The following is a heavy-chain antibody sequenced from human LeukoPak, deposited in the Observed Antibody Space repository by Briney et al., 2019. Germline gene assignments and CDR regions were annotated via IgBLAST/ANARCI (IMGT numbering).Heavy chain of an antibody. Sequence: GSLRLSCAASGFTFSSYSMNWVRQAPGKGLEWVSSISSSSSYIYYADSVKGRFTISRDNAKNSLYLQMNSLRAEDTAVYYCARYPGIAAAGSPLDYWGQGTLVTVSS. CDR2: ISSSSSYI. V-gene: IGHV3-21*01. D-gene: IGHD6-13*01. CDR3: ARYPGIAAAGSPLDY. J-gene: IGHJ4*02. CDR1: GFTFSSYS.